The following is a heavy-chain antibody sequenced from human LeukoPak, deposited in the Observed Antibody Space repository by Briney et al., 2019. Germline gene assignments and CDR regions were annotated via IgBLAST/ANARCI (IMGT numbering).Heavy chain of an antibody. CDR3: ARDGHRRYYYDSSGREHAFDI. V-gene: IGHV1-46*01. D-gene: IGHD3-22*01. J-gene: IGHJ3*02. CDR1: GYTFTAYY. Sequence: EASVKVSCKATGYTFTAYYMHWVRQAPGQGLEWMGLINPSGSDTVYAQKFQGRVTMTTDTSTSTVYMEVRSLRSDDTAVYYCARDGHRRYYYDSSGREHAFDIWGQGTMVTVSA. CDR2: INPSGSDT.